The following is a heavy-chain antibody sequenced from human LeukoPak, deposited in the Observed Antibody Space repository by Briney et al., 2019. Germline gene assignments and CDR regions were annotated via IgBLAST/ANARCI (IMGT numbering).Heavy chain of an antibody. V-gene: IGHV1-46*01. CDR1: GYTFPSYF. CDR2: INPTGGST. D-gene: IGHD6-13*01. CDR3: ARDARGAAAADDPLDI. Sequence: ASVKVSCKASGYTFPSYFMHWVRQAPGQGLEWMGIINPTGGSTTYAQKFQGRVTITADESTSTAYMELSSLRSEDTAVYYCARDARGAAAADDPLDIWGQGTTATVSS. J-gene: IGHJ3*02.